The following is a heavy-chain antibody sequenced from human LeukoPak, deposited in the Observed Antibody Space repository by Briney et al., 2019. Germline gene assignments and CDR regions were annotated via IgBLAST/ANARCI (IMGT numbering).Heavy chain of an antibody. CDR3: AREADRYYYYYGMDV. V-gene: IGHV4-59*12. CDR2: IYYSGST. D-gene: IGHD6-25*01. CDR1: GGSISSYY. J-gene: IGHJ6*02. Sequence: SETLSLTCTVSGGSISSYYWSWIRQPPGKGLEWIGYIYYSGSTYYNPSLKSRVTISVDTSKNQFSLKLSSVTAADTAVYYCAREADRYYYYYGMDVWGQGTTVTVSS.